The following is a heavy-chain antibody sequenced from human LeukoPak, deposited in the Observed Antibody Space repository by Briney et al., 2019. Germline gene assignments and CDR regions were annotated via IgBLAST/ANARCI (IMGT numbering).Heavy chain of an antibody. D-gene: IGHD3-9*01. J-gene: IGHJ6*02. CDR1: GFTFSSDA. Sequence: GGSLRLSCAASGFTFSSDAMSWVRQAPGKGLEWVSAISGSGGSTYYADSVKGRFTISRDHSKNTLYLQMNSLSAEDTAVYYCAKTLDYDILTGYQRWNYGMDVWGQGTTVTVSS. CDR3: AKTLDYDILTGYQRWNYGMDV. V-gene: IGHV3-23*01. CDR2: ISGSGGST.